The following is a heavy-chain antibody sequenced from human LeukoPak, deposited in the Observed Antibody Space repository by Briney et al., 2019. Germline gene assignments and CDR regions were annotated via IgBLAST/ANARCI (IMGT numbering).Heavy chain of an antibody. CDR2: INAGNGNT. Sequence: ASVKVSCKASGYTFTSYAMHWVRQAPGQRLEWMGWINAGNGNTKYSQEFQGRVTITRDTSASTAYMELSSLRSEDMAVYYCARERSGYPPYYFDYWGQGTLVTVSS. CDR1: GYTFTSYA. V-gene: IGHV1-3*03. J-gene: IGHJ4*02. D-gene: IGHD3-3*01. CDR3: ARERSGYPPYYFDY.